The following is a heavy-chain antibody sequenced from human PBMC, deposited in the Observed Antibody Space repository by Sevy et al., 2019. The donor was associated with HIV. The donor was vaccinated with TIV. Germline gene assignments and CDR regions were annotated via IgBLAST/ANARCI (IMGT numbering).Heavy chain of an antibody. CDR2: IYYSGST. D-gene: IGHD3-10*01. V-gene: IGHV4-30-4*01. Sequence: SETLSLTCTVSGGSISSGDYYWSWIRQPPGKGLEWIGYIYYSGSTYYHPSLKSRVTISVDTSKNQFSLKPSSLTAADTAVEYCARSDILVPNYYGSGSHIGFDPWGQGTLVTVSS. CDR1: GGSISSGDYY. J-gene: IGHJ5*02. CDR3: ARSDILVPNYYGSGSHIGFDP.